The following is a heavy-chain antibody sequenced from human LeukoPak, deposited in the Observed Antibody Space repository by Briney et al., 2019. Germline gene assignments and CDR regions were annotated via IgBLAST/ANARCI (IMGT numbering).Heavy chain of an antibody. CDR3: ARRAGDYSHPYDY. J-gene: IGHJ4*02. D-gene: IGHD3-22*01. CDR2: IRYDGSNK. CDR1: GFTVSSNN. Sequence: GGSLRLSCAASGFTVSSNNMSWVRQAPGKGLEWVAFIRYDGSNKYYADSVKGRFTISRDNSKNTVHLQMNSLRAEDTAMYYCARRAGDYSHPYDYWGQGTLVTVSS. V-gene: IGHV3-33*08.